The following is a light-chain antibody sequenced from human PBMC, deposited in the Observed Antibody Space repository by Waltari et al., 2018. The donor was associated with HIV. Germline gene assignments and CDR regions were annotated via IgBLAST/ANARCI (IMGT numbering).Light chain of an antibody. CDR3: QVWDSRRDWV. CDR1: NIGSKS. V-gene: IGLV3-21*02. J-gene: IGLJ3*02. Sequence: SNVLTQPPSMSVAPGQTARITCGGNNIGSKSVHWYQQKPGQAPVVVVCDASDRPSGIPERFSGSNSANTATLTISTVEAGDEADYYCQVWDSRRDWVCGGGTKLTVL. CDR2: DAS.